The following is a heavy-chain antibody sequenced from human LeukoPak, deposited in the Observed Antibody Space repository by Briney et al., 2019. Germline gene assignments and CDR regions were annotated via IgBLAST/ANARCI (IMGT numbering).Heavy chain of an antibody. Sequence: GGSLRLSCAASGFTFSSYEMNWVRQAPGKGLEWVSYISSSGSTIYYADSVKGRFTISRDNAKNSLYLQMNSLRAEDTAVYYCARVIIAVAGTDYWGQGTLVTVSS. V-gene: IGHV3-48*03. J-gene: IGHJ4*02. CDR3: ARVIIAVAGTDY. D-gene: IGHD6-19*01. CDR1: GFTFSSYE. CDR2: ISSSGSTI.